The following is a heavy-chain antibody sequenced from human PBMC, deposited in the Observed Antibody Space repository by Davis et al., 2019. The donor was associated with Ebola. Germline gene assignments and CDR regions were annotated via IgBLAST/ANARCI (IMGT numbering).Heavy chain of an antibody. CDR1: GYSFTNYW. V-gene: IGHV5-51*01. D-gene: IGHD3-3*01. CDR3: ARHIKYDLWTGTPYGMDV. Sequence: GGSLRLSCKGSGYSFTNYWIGWVRQMPGKGLEWMGIIYPGDSDTRYSPSFQGQVIISADKSISSAYLQWSSLKASDTAIYYCARHIKYDLWTGTPYGMDVWGQGTTVTVSS. CDR2: IYPGDSDT. J-gene: IGHJ6*02.